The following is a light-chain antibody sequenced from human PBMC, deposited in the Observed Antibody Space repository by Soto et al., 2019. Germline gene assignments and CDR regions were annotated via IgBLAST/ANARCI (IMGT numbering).Light chain of an antibody. J-gene: IGLJ7*01. Sequence: QAVVTQPPSVSGAPGQRVTISCTGSSSNIGAGYDVHWYQQLPGTAPRLLIYGNSNRPSGVPDRFSGSKSGTSASLAITGLQAEDEAEYYCQSYDSSLSAVFGGGTQLTVL. V-gene: IGLV1-40*01. CDR1: SSNIGAGYD. CDR2: GNS. CDR3: QSYDSSLSAV.